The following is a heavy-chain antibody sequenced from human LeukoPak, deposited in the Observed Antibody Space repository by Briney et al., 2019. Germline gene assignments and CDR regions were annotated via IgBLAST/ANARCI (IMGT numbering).Heavy chain of an antibody. CDR2: IIPIFGTA. Sequence: ASVKVSCKASGGTFSSYAISWVRQAPGQGLEWMGGIIPIFGTANYAQKFQGRVTITADESTSTAYMELSSLRSEDTAVYYCASSLRADYYYYYMDVWGKGTTVTVSS. V-gene: IGHV1-69*01. CDR1: GGTFSSYA. CDR3: ASSLRADYYYYYMDV. J-gene: IGHJ6*03. D-gene: IGHD6-19*01.